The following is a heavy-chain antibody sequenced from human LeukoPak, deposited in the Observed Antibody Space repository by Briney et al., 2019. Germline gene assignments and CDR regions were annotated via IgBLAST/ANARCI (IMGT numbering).Heavy chain of an antibody. CDR2: IRYDGSTK. V-gene: IGHV3-30*02. CDR1: GFTFSSYA. J-gene: IGHJ4*02. Sequence: GGSLRLSCAASGFTFSSYAMSWVRQAPRKGLEWVAFIRYDGSTKYYTDSVKGRFTISRDNSRDTLYLQMNSLRAEDTAVYYCAKDGDDSIDYWGQGTLVTVSS. CDR3: AKDGDDSIDY. D-gene: IGHD3-22*01.